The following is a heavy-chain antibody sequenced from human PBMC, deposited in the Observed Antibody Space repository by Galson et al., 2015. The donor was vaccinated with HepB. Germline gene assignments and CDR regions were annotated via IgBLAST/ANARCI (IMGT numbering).Heavy chain of an antibody. CDR3: ARRWGVTMVRGAEHSPHFDY. D-gene: IGHD3-10*01. CDR1: GYTFTSYG. J-gene: IGHJ4*02. CDR2: ISAYNGNT. V-gene: IGHV1-18*01. Sequence: SVKVSCKASGYTFTSYGISWVRQAPGQGLEWMGWISAYNGNTNYAQKLQGRVTMTTDTSTSTAYMELRSLRSDDTAVYCCARRWGVTMVRGAEHSPHFDYWGQGTLVTVSS.